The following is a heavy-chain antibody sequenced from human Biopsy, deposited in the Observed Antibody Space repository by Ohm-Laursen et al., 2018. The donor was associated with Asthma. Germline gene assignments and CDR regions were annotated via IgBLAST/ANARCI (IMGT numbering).Heavy chain of an antibody. Sequence: RSLRLSCAATGFAVSRDHMFWVRQAPGKGLEWVSGISWNSATIGYADSVEGRFTISRDNAKNSVFLHMDSLRPEDTAFYYCAKVRSDWVITESFDYWGQGVLVTVSP. CDR2: ISWNSATI. CDR3: AKVRSDWVITESFDY. J-gene: IGHJ4*02. V-gene: IGHV3-9*01. D-gene: IGHD3-22*01. CDR1: GFAVSRDH.